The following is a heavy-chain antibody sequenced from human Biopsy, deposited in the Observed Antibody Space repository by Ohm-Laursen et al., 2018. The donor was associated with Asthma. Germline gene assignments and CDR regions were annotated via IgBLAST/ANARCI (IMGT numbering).Heavy chain of an antibody. J-gene: IGHJ6*02. CDR3: ARDMGAGPNQPPSGSGSSHLYGMDV. V-gene: IGHV3-9*01. CDR1: GFSFDDYA. Sequence: SLRLSCAASGFSFDDYAMFWVRQAPGKGLEWVSGISWNSGTIGYADSVKGRFTISRDNAKNSLHLQMNSLGPEDTAVYYCARDMGAGPNQPPSGSGSSHLYGMDVWGQGTTVTVSS. D-gene: IGHD3-10*01. CDR2: ISWNSGTI.